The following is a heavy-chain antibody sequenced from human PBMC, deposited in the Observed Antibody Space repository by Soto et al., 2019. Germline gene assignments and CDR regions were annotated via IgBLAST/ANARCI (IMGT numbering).Heavy chain of an antibody. CDR1: GGSISSSNW. CDR2: IYHSGST. J-gene: IGHJ6*02. CDR3: AREAEGLPGRHAYYYYYGMDV. V-gene: IGHV4-4*02. Sequence: SETLSLTCAVSGGSISSSNWWSWVRQPPGKGLEWIGEIYHSGSTNYNPSLKSRVTISVDKSKNQFSLKLSSVTAADTAVYYCAREAEGLPGRHAYYYYYGMDVWGQGTTVTVSS. D-gene: IGHD3-10*01.